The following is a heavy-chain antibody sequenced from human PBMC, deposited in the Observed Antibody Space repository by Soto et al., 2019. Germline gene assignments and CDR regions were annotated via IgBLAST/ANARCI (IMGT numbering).Heavy chain of an antibody. J-gene: IGHJ6*03. CDR3: TRPLKEDDYYYYMDV. Sequence: GGSLRLSCAASGFTFSGSAMHWVRQASGKGLEWVGRIRSKANSYATAYAASVKGRFTISRDDSKNTAYLQMNSLKTEDTAVYYCTRPLKEDDYYYYMDVWGKGTTVTVSS. CDR2: IRSKANSYAT. V-gene: IGHV3-73*01. CDR1: GFTFSGSA.